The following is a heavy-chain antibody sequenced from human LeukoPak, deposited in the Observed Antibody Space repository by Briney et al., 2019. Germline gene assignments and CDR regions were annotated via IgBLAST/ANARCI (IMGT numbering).Heavy chain of an antibody. CDR1: GFTFSDYY. CDR3: ASDPARDYYDTSGYFRWVDY. Sequence: GGSLRLSCAASGFTFSDYYMSWIRQAPGKGLEWVSYISSSGSTIYYADSVKGRFTISRDNAKNSLYLQMNSLRAEDTAVYYCASDPARDYYDTSGYFRWVDYWGQGTLVTVSS. J-gene: IGHJ4*02. CDR2: ISSSGSTI. D-gene: IGHD3-22*01. V-gene: IGHV3-11*01.